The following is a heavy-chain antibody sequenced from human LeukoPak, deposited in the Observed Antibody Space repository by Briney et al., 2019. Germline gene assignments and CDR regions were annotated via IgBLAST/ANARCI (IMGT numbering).Heavy chain of an antibody. CDR3: ASPSTDIAAAGTN. J-gene: IGHJ4*02. D-gene: IGHD6-13*01. CDR2: ITGSGGST. Sequence: SGGSLRLSCAASGFTFSSYAMSWVRQAPGKGLEWVSAITGSGGSTYYADSVKGRFTISRDNAKNSLYLQMNSLRAEDTAVYYCASPSTDIAAAGTNWGQGTLVTVSS. CDR1: GFTFSSYA. V-gene: IGHV3-23*01.